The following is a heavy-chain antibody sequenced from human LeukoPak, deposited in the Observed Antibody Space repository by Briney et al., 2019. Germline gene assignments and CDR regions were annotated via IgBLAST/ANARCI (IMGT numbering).Heavy chain of an antibody. CDR1: GFTFDDYA. D-gene: IGHD3-22*01. Sequence: GRSLRLSCAASGFTFDDYAMHWVRQAPGKGLEWVSGISWNSGSIGYADSVKGRFTISRDNAKNSLYLQMNSLRAEDTALYYCARKNYYDSSGYYSDWGQGTLVTVSS. J-gene: IGHJ4*02. V-gene: IGHV3-9*01. CDR3: ARKNYYDSSGYYSD. CDR2: ISWNSGSI.